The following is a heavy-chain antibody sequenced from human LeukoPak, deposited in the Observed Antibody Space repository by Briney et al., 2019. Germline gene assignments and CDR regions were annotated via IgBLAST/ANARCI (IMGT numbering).Heavy chain of an antibody. D-gene: IGHD3-22*01. CDR2: IKQDGSEK. CDR1: GFTFSSYW. Sequence: PGGSLRLSCAASGFTFSSYWMSWVRQAPGKGLEWVANIKQDGSEKYYVDSVKGRFTISRDNAKNSLYLQMNSLRAEDTAVYYCAKDILQVVITTGGGFDYWGQGTLVTVSS. V-gene: IGHV3-7*03. CDR3: AKDILQVVITTGGGFDY. J-gene: IGHJ4*02.